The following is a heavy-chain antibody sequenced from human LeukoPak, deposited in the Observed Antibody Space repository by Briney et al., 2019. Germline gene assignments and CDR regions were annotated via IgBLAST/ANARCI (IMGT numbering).Heavy chain of an antibody. V-gene: IGHV3-23*01. CDR3: AKGPSGGGENWLDP. CDR1: GFTFSNSG. D-gene: IGHD2-15*01. CDR2: ISGSGGST. Sequence: GGSLRLSCAASGFTFSNSGMSWVRQAPGKGLEWVSAISGSGGSTDYADSVKGRLTISRDNSKNTLYLQMNSLSVEDTAVYYCAKGPSGGGENWLDPWGQGTLVTVSS. J-gene: IGHJ5*02.